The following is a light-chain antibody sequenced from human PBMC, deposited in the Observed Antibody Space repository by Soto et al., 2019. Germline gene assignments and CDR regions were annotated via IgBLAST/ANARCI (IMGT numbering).Light chain of an antibody. Sequence: DVVLTQSPLTLSVTLGQPASISCRSSRSLLYSDGDTYLNWFHQRPGHSPRRLIYQVSTRASGVPERFSGSGSGTDFTLNISSVEAADLGVLYCMQGTHWPQLNFGGGTRVEIK. J-gene: IGKJ4*01. CDR3: MQGTHWPQLN. V-gene: IGKV2-30*01. CDR1: RSLLYSDGDTY. CDR2: QVS.